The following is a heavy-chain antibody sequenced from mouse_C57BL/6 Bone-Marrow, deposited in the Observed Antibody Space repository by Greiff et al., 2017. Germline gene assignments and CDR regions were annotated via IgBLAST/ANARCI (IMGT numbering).Heavy chain of an antibody. Sequence: QVPLQQSGPELVKPGASVKISCKASGYAFSSSWMNWVKQRPGKGLEWIGRIYPGDGDTNYNGKFKGKATLTADKSSSTAYMQLSSLTSEDSAVYFCARGRDYDGFAYWGQGTLVTVAA. CDR3: ARGRDYDGFAY. CDR1: GYAFSSSW. D-gene: IGHD2-4*01. V-gene: IGHV1-82*01. J-gene: IGHJ3*01. CDR2: IYPGDGDT.